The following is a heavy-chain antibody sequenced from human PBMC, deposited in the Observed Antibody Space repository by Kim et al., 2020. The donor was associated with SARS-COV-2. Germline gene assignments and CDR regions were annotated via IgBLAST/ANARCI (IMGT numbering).Heavy chain of an antibody. Sequence: NPSFKSRVTISVDTSKNQFSLKLSSVTAADTAVYYCATYLYSSGWNWFDPWGQGTLVTVSS. D-gene: IGHD6-19*01. CDR3: ATYLYSSGWNWFDP. V-gene: IGHV4-31*02. J-gene: IGHJ5*02.